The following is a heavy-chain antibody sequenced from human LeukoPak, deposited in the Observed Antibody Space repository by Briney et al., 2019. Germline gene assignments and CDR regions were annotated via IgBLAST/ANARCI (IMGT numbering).Heavy chain of an antibody. D-gene: IGHD3-22*01. CDR2: IKQDGSEK. CDR1: GFAFSDYW. Sequence: GGSLRLSCAASGFAFSDYWMTWVRQAPGKGLEWVANIKQDGSEKYLVDSVKGRFTISRDNAKGSLYLQMNSMRAEDTAVYCCVRAPYYSGIEHYFDHWGQGILVTVSS. V-gene: IGHV3-7*03. CDR3: VRAPYYSGIEHYFDH. J-gene: IGHJ4*02.